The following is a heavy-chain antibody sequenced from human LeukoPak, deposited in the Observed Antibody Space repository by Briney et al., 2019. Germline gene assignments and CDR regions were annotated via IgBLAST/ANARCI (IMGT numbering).Heavy chain of an antibody. CDR3: ARDRDDYGDYGGDY. J-gene: IGHJ4*02. D-gene: IGHD4-17*01. Sequence: SETLSLTCTVSGGSISSYYWSWIRQPAGKGLEWIGRIYPTGSTNYNPSLKSRVTMSVDASEKQLSLKLSSVTAADTAVYYCARDRDDYGDYGGDYWGQGTLVTVSS. CDR1: GGSISSYY. CDR2: IYPTGST. V-gene: IGHV4-4*07.